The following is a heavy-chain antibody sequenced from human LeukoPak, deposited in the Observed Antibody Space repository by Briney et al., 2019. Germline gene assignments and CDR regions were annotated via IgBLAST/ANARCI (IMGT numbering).Heavy chain of an antibody. CDR1: SYRFTNFH. D-gene: IGHD5-24*01. CDR2: AAATGERT. J-gene: IGHJ4*01. V-gene: IGHV1-46*01. CDR3: ATILIGYNHFDY. Sequence: ASVKISCKASSYRFTNFHIHWVRQAPGQGLEWMGGAAATGERTTYAQRFQGRVTVTRDTSTNTVYMDLSSLRSEDTAVYFCATILIGYNHFDYWGQGTQVIVSS.